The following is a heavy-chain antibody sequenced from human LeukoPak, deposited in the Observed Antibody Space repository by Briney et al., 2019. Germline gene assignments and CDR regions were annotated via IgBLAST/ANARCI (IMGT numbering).Heavy chain of an antibody. J-gene: IGHJ4*02. CDR2: IRYDGSDE. V-gene: IGHV3-30*02. Sequence: PGGSLRLSCAASGFTLNTYGMHWVRQAPGKGLEWVAFIRYDGSDEYYADSVKGRFTISRDNAKNTLSLQMNSLRAEDTALYYCARSPDSSGYYDYWGQGTLVTVSS. CDR3: ARSPDSSGYYDY. D-gene: IGHD3-22*01. CDR1: GFTLNTYG.